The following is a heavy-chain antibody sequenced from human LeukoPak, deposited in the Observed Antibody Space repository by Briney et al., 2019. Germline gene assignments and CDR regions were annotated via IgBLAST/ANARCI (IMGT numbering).Heavy chain of an antibody. CDR2: ISGSGGST. D-gene: IGHD1-26*01. CDR1: GFTFSSYA. Sequence: TGGSLRLSCAASGFTFSSYAMSWVRQAPGKGLEWVSAISGSGGSTYYADSVKGRFTISRDNSKNTLYLQMNSLRAEDTAVYYCAKVEWELPSSGSHDYWGQGTLVTVSS. CDR3: AKVEWELPSSGSHDY. V-gene: IGHV3-23*01. J-gene: IGHJ4*02.